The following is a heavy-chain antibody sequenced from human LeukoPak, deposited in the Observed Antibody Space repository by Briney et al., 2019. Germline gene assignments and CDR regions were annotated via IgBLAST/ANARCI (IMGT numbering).Heavy chain of an antibody. CDR1: GGSISSSSYY. Sequence: SETLSLTCTVSGGSISSSSYYWGWLRQPPGKGLEWVGSIYYSGSTYYNPSLKSRVTMSLNASKNQFSLELNSVTPADTAVYYCARGGNYWPQWWFDPWGRGTLVSVSS. CDR3: ARGGNYWPQWWFDP. D-gene: IGHD1-26*01. CDR2: IYYSGST. J-gene: IGHJ5*02. V-gene: IGHV4-39*07.